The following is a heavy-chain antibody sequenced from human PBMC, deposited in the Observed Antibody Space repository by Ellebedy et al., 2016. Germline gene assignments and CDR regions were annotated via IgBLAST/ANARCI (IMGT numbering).Heavy chain of an antibody. CDR3: ARTLYMQWLVRDYDY. Sequence: GGSLRLSXAASGFTFSSYGMHWVRQAPGKGLEWVAVIWYDGSNKYYADSVKGRFTISRDNSKNTLYLQMNSLRAEDTAVYYCARTLYMQWLVRDYDYWGQGTLVTVSS. D-gene: IGHD6-19*01. V-gene: IGHV3-33*01. CDR1: GFTFSSYG. CDR2: IWYDGSNK. J-gene: IGHJ4*02.